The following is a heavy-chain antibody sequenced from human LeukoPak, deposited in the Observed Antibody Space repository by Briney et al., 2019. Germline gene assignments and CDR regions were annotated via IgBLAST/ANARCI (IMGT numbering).Heavy chain of an antibody. CDR2: ISSSSSTI. Sequence: GGSLRLSCAASGFTFSSYSMNWVRQAPGKGLEWVSYISSSSSTIYYADSVKGRFTISRDNAKNSLYLQMNSLRDEDAAVYYCARDGFTMVRGVGGWYFDPWGRGTLVTVSS. CDR1: GFTFSSYS. J-gene: IGHJ2*01. D-gene: IGHD3-10*01. CDR3: ARDGFTMVRGVGGWYFDP. V-gene: IGHV3-48*02.